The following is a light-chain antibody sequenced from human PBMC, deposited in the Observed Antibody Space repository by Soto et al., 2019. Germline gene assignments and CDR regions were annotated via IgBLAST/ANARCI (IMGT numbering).Light chain of an antibody. CDR3: QQSSNWPIT. Sequence: EIVLTQSPATLSLSPGERATLSCRASQSVSSYLAWYQQKPGQAPRLLIYDASNRATGIPARFSGSGSGTAFTLTISSLEHEDFAFYYYQQSSNWPITFGQGTRLEIK. CDR2: DAS. V-gene: IGKV3-11*01. CDR1: QSVSSY. J-gene: IGKJ5*01.